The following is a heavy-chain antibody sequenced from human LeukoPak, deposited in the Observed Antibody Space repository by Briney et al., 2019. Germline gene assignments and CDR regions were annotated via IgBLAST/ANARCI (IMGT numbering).Heavy chain of an antibody. Sequence: GGSLRLSCAASGFTFSNAWMSWVRQAPGKGLEWVGRIKSKTDGGTTDYAAPVKGRFTISRDDSKNTLYLQMNSLETEDTAVYYCTTDRVYYDILTGYYGYWGQGTLVTVSS. D-gene: IGHD3-9*01. CDR3: TTDRVYYDILTGYYGY. CDR1: GFTFSNAW. V-gene: IGHV3-15*01. CDR2: IKSKTDGGTT. J-gene: IGHJ4*02.